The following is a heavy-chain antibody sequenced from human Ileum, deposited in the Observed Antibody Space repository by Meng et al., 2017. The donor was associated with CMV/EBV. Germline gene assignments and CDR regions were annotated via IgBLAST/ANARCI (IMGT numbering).Heavy chain of an antibody. J-gene: IGHJ5*02. V-gene: IGHV6-1*01. Sequence: SETLSLTCAISGDSVSSNSAAWNWIRQSPSRGLEWLGRTYYRSKWYNDYEVSVKSRITINPDTSKNQFSLQLNSVTPGDTAVYYCARDAPRFPVCSKTSCPHSPNWFDPWDQGTLVTVSS. D-gene: IGHD2-2*01. CDR1: GDSVSSNSAA. CDR3: ARDAPRFPVCSKTSCPHSPNWFDP. CDR2: TYYRSKWYN.